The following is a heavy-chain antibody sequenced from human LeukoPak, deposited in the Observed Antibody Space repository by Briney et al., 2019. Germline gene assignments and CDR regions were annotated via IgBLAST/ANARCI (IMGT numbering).Heavy chain of an antibody. CDR1: GYSLNRGFY. Sequence: PSETPSLTCPVSGYSLNRGFYWGRVPRAPGEGVGGVWSIHHSGTTYYNPSLKSRVAISVDTSKNQFSLNLSSVTAADTAVYYCARPFKDTTVTSGFDYWGQGTLVTVSS. D-gene: IGHD4-17*01. J-gene: IGHJ4*02. CDR2: IHHSGTT. V-gene: IGHV4-38-2*01. CDR3: ARPFKDTTVTSGFDY.